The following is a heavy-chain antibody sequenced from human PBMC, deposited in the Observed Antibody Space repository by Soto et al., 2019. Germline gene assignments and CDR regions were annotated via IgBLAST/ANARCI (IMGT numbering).Heavy chain of an antibody. CDR2: MNPNSGNT. CDR1: GYTFTSYD. J-gene: IGHJ4*02. Sequence: QVQLVQSGAEVKKPGASVKVSCKASGYTFTSYDINWVRQATGQGLEWMGWMNPNSGNTGYAQKFQGRVTMTRNTSISTAYMELSSLRSEDTAVYYCARGLKNYAKYYFDYWGQGSLVTVSS. CDR3: ARGLKNYAKYYFDY. D-gene: IGHD1-7*01. V-gene: IGHV1-8*01.